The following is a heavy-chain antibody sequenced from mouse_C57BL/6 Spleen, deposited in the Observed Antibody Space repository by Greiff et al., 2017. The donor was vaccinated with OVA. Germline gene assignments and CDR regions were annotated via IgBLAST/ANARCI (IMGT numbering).Heavy chain of an antibody. D-gene: IGHD3-2*02. CDR2: IDPSDSYT. CDR3: ARWGAQATCAD. J-gene: IGHJ3*01. V-gene: IGHV1-69*01. Sequence: QVQLQQPGAELVMPGASVKLSCKASGYTFTSYWLHWVKQRPGQGLEWIGEIDPSDSYTNYNQKFKGKSTLTVDKSSSTAYMQLSSLTSEDSAVYYCARWGAQATCADWGQGTLVTVSA. CDR1: GYTFTSYW.